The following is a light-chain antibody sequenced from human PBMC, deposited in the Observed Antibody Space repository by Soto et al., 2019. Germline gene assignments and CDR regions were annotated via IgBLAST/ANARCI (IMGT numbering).Light chain of an antibody. V-gene: IGKV3-11*01. J-gene: IGKJ5*01. CDR3: QHGGT. CDR1: QSVSNY. Sequence: EIVLTQSPATLSLSPGERATVSCRASQSVSNYLGWYQQKPGQAPRLLIYDASNRATGIPARFSGSGSGTDFTLTISSLEPEDFAVYYCQHGGTVGHGTRLEIK. CDR2: DAS.